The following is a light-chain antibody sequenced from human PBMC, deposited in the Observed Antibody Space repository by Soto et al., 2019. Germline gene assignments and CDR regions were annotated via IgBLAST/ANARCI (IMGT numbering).Light chain of an antibody. V-gene: IGLV2-14*01. CDR1: SXDVGGYNY. J-gene: IGLJ1*01. CDR2: EVS. Sequence: QSALTQPASVSGSPGQSITISCTGTSXDVGGYNYVSWYQQHPGKAPKLMIYEVSNRPSGVSNRFSGSKSANTASLTISGLQAEDEADYYCSSYTSSSTYVFGGGTKVIIL. CDR3: SSYTSSSTYV.